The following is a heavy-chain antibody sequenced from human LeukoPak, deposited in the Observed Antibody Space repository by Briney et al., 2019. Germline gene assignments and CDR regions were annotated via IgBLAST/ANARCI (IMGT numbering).Heavy chain of an antibody. V-gene: IGHV3-11*04. J-gene: IGHJ3*02. D-gene: IGHD5-24*01. Sequence: GSLRLSCAASGFTFTDYYMSWIRQAPGKGLEWVSYISSSGSTIYYADSVKGRFTISRDNAKKSLYLQMNSLRAEDTAVYYCARGRDGYNSGAFDIWGQGTMVTVSS. CDR2: ISSSGSTI. CDR1: GFTFTDYY. CDR3: ARGRDGYNSGAFDI.